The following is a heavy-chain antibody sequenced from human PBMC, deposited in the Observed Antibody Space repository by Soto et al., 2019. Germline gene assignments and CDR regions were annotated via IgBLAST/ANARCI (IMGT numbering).Heavy chain of an antibody. CDR2: ISSNGVST. CDR3: AKITVRQWLLSRYFDY. CDR1: GFTFSDYA. V-gene: IGHV3-23*01. D-gene: IGHD3-3*01. J-gene: IGHJ4*02. Sequence: GGSLRLSCAASGFTFSDYAMSWVRQAPGKGLQWVSGISSNGVSTYYADSVKGRFTISRDNSKNTLFLQMNSLRAEDTAVYYCAKITVRQWLLSRYFDYWGPGTLVTVSS.